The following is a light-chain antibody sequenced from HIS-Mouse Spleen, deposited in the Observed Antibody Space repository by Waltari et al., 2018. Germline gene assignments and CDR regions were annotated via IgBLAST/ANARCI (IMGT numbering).Light chain of an antibody. CDR1: SSDVGRYNL. V-gene: IGLV2-23*01. CDR2: EGS. Sequence: QSALTQPASVSGSPGQSITISCPGTSSDVGRYNLVSWYQQHPGKAPKPMVYEGSKRPSGVSNRFSGSKSGNTASLTISGLQAEDEADYYCCSYAGSSTWVFGGGTKLTVL. CDR3: CSYAGSSTWV. J-gene: IGLJ3*02.